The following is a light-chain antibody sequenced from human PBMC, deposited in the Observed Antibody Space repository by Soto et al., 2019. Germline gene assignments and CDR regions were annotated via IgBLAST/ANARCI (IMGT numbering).Light chain of an antibody. CDR2: WAS. Sequence: DIVMTQSPDSLAVSLGERATISCKSSQSVLFSSSNRDHITWYQQKPGQSPKLLIYWASTRESGVPDRFSGSGSGTNFTLTISSLQAEDVAVYYCQQYNKWPPYTFGQGTKLEIK. CDR3: QQYNKWPPYT. V-gene: IGKV4-1*01. J-gene: IGKJ2*01. CDR1: QSVLFSSSNRDH.